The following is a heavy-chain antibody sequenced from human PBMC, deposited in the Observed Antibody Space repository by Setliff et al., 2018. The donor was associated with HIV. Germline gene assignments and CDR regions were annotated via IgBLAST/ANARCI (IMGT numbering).Heavy chain of an antibody. D-gene: IGHD2-15*01. J-gene: IGHJ4*02. Sequence: PSETLSLTCSVYGDSISNSAYFWGWIRQPSGKGLEYIGSIYYNGDTYYNPSLKSRVTISVDTSNNQFSLKLRSVTAADTAVYYCARRLVVVAAEDYFDSWGQGALVTVSS. V-gene: IGHV4-39*01. CDR1: GDSISNSAYF. CDR3: ARRLVVVAAEDYFDS. CDR2: IYYNGDT.